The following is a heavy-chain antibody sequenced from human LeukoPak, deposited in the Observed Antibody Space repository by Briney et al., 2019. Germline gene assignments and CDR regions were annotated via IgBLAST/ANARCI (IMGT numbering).Heavy chain of an antibody. D-gene: IGHD1-26*01. CDR3: ARDGIVGSPLFKFDY. CDR1: GFTFNNYA. CDR2: ISFDGGNK. V-gene: IGHV3-30-3*01. Sequence: PGRSLRLSCAASGFTFNNYAIHWVRQAPGKGLEWVAIISFDGGNKYYADSVKGRFTISRDNSKNTLYLKMNRLRAEETAVYYCARDGIVGSPLFKFDYWGQGTLVTVSS. J-gene: IGHJ4*02.